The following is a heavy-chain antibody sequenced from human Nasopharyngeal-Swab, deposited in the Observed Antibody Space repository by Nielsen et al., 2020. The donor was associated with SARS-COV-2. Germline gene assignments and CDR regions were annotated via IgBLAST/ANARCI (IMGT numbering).Heavy chain of an antibody. CDR1: GVSFSGYY. Sequence: GSLRLSCAVYGVSFSGYYWSWIRQPPGKGLEWIGEINHSGSTNYNPSLKSRVTISVDTSKNQFSLKLSSVTAADTAVYYCARALGYSSALGQGTLVTVSS. V-gene: IGHV4-34*01. CDR3: ARALGYSSA. CDR2: INHSGST. D-gene: IGHD6-19*01. J-gene: IGHJ5*02.